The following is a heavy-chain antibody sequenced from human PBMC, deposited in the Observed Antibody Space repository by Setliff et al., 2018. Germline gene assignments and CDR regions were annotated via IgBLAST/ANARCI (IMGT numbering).Heavy chain of an antibody. CDR2: INPHGSEK. V-gene: IGHV3-7*01. D-gene: IGHD3-10*01. Sequence: GGSLRLSCTASGLSYINDWVSWVRQAPGKGLEWLASINPHGSEKYYADSVKGRFTISRDNAKNSLSLQMNNLRTEDMAVYYCFGAGTCSYWGQGTLVTVSS. J-gene: IGHJ4*02. CDR1: GLSYINDW. CDR3: FGAGTCSY.